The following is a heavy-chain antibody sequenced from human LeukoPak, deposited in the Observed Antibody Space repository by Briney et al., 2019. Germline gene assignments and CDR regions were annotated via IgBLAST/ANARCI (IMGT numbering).Heavy chain of an antibody. CDR1: GGSISSNGYY. CDR3: ARRTGTPWYNWFDP. J-gene: IGHJ5*02. D-gene: IGHD1-1*01. Sequence: SETLSLTCTVSGGSISSNGYYWAWSRQPPGKGLEWIGSIYYSGGTYYNPSLKSRVTISIDTSKNQFSLKLSSVTAADTAVYYCARRTGTPWYNWFDPWGQGTLVTVSS. V-gene: IGHV4-39*07. CDR2: IYYSGGT.